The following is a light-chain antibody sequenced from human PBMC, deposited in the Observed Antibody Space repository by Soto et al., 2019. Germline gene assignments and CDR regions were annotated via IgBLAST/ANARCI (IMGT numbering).Light chain of an antibody. Sequence: EIMLTQSPATLSLTPGDTATLSCRASQSLGSDLAWYQQKPGQAPRLLIFGASARPTGIPARISGSGSGTEFTLTISSLRSEDFAVYFCQQYYNWPRTFGQGTKVAI. V-gene: IGKV3-15*01. CDR1: QSLGSD. CDR3: QQYYNWPRT. J-gene: IGKJ1*01. CDR2: GAS.